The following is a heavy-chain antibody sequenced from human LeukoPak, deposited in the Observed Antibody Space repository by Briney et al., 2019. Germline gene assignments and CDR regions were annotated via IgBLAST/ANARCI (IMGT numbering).Heavy chain of an antibody. Sequence: SVKVSCKASGGTFSSYAISWVRQAPGQGLEWMGGIIPIFGTANYAQKFQGRVTITADESTSTAYMELSSLRSEDTAEYYCARDYDFWSGYYTSRDYYYYMDVWGKGTTVTVSS. V-gene: IGHV1-69*13. D-gene: IGHD3-3*01. CDR2: IIPIFGTA. J-gene: IGHJ6*03. CDR3: ARDYDFWSGYYTSRDYYYYMDV. CDR1: GGTFSSYA.